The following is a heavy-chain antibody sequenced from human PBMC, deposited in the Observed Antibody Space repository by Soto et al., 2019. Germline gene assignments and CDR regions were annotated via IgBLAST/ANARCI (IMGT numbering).Heavy chain of an antibody. CDR1: GFTFSDYY. V-gene: IGHV3-11*06. J-gene: IGHJ4*02. D-gene: IGHD6-13*01. Sequence: PGGSLRLSCAASGFTFSDYYMSWIRQAPGKGLEWVSYISSSSSYTNYADSVKGRFTISRDNAKNSLYLQMNSLRAEDTAVYYCARDSGSSSWYFDYWGQGTRVTVS. CDR3: ARDSGSSSWYFDY. CDR2: ISSSSSYT.